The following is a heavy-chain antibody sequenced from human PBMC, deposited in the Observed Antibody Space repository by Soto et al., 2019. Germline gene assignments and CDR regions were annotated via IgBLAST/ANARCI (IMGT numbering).Heavy chain of an antibody. CDR2: ISGSGGST. V-gene: IGHV3-23*01. D-gene: IGHD6-13*01. J-gene: IGHJ4*02. Sequence: GGSLRLSCAASGFTFSSYAMSWVRQAPGKGLEWVSAISGSGGSTYYADSVKGRFTISRDNSKNTLYLQMNSLRAEDTAVYYYAKGIYSSSWYSDWGQGTLVIVSS. CDR1: GFTFSSYA. CDR3: AKGIYSSSWYSD.